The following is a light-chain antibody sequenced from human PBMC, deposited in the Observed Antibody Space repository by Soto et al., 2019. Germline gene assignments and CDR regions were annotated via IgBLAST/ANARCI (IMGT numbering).Light chain of an antibody. CDR1: SGHSSYA. V-gene: IGLV4-69*01. Sequence: QPVLTQSPSASASLGASVKLTCTLSSGHSSYAIAWHQQQPEKGPRYLMKLNSDGSHSKGDGIPDRFSGSSSGAERYLIIYSLQSEDEAEYYCQTWGTGIHVFGTGTKLTVL. CDR3: QTWGTGIHV. CDR2: LNSDGSH. J-gene: IGLJ1*01.